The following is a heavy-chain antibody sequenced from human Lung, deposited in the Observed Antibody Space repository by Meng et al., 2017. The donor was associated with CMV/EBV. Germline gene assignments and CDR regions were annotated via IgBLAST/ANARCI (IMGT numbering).Heavy chain of an antibody. CDR1: FAFSSHA. Sequence: FAFSSHARSWVRHGPGKGLGWVSGINGGSTRTDYVDYMTGRYTISRNNSKKTLYLQMHSLRDEDTAISYCAEGVMPCSGSSCYTAFDYWGQGTLVTVSS. D-gene: IGHD2-2*02. V-gene: IGHV3-23*01. CDR3: AEGVMPCSGSSCYTAFDY. CDR2: INGGSTRT. J-gene: IGHJ4*02.